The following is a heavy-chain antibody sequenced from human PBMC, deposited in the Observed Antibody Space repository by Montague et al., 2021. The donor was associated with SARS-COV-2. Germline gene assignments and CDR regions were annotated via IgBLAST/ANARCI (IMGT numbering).Heavy chain of an antibody. D-gene: IGHD3-10*01. CDR1: GFKFNDYY. CDR3: ARGESARDLEF. Sequence: SLRLSCAASGFKFNDYYMSWIRETPGKGLEWVSYMSASTSFTKYGESVKGRFSISRDNARNSVFLQMNNLRVDDTAVYYCARGESARDLEFWGQGTLVTVSP. J-gene: IGHJ4*02. V-gene: IGHV3-11*05. CDR2: MSASTSFT.